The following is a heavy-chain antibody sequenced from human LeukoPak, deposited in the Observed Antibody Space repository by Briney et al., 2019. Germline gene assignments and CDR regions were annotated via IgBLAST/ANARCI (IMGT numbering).Heavy chain of an antibody. D-gene: IGHD6-19*01. CDR1: GYTFTGYY. CDR3: ARDQAAVAGSP. V-gene: IGHV1-2*04. CDR2: INPNSGGT. Sequence: ASVKVSCKASGYTFTGYYMHWVRQAPGQGLEWMGRINPNSGGTNYAQKFQGWVTMTRDTSISTAYMELSRLRSDDTAVYYCARDQAAVAGSPWGQGTLVTVSS. J-gene: IGHJ5*02.